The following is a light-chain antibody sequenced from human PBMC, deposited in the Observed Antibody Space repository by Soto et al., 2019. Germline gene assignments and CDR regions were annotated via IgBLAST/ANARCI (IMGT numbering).Light chain of an antibody. CDR3: CSYAGSSTYV. CDR1: SSDVGTYNP. V-gene: IGLV2-23*01. CDR2: EGS. J-gene: IGLJ1*01. Sequence: QSALTQPASVSGSPGQSITISCTGTSSDVGTYNPVSWYQHHPGKAPKLMIYEGSKRPSGVSNRFSGSKSGNTASLTISGLQAEDEADYYCCSYAGSSTYVFGTGTKVTVL.